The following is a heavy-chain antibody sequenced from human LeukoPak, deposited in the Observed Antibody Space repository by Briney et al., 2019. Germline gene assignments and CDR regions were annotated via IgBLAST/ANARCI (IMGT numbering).Heavy chain of an antibody. CDR3: AKRSAATSGWFDS. Sequence: GGSLRLSCTTSGFTFSSYAMSWVRQAPGKGLDWVSTFSGDNGNTYYADSVKGRFTISRDDSYNTLYLQMDSLRAEDTAVYYCAKRSAATSGWFDSWGQETLVTVSS. V-gene: IGHV3-23*01. D-gene: IGHD3-3*01. J-gene: IGHJ5*01. CDR1: GFTFSSYA. CDR2: FSGDNGNT.